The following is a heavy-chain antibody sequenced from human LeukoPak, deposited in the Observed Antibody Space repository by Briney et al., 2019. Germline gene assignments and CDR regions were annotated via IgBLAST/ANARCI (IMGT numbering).Heavy chain of an antibody. CDR2: IWYDGSNK. D-gene: IGHD1-14*01. V-gene: IGHV3-33*01. CDR1: GFTFSSYG. Sequence: GGSLRLSCAASGFTFSSYGMHWVRQAPGKGLEWVAVIWYDGSNKYYADSVKGRFTISRDNSKNTLYLQMNSLRAEDTAVYYCARDAGRIYPLYDTFDIWGQGTMVTVSS. CDR3: ARDAGRIYPLYDTFDI. J-gene: IGHJ3*02.